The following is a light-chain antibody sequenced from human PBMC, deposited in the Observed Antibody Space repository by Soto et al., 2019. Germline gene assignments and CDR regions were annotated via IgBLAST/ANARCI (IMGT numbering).Light chain of an antibody. J-gene: IGKJ1*01. Sequence: ELVLKHSPATMSLSQGERDPLSCRASQSVSSYLAWYQQKPGQAPRLLIYDASNRATGIPARFSGSWSGTDFTLTISSLEPEDFAVYYCQQRSNWWTFGQGTKVDIK. V-gene: IGKV3-11*01. CDR2: DAS. CDR3: QQRSNWWT. CDR1: QSVSSY.